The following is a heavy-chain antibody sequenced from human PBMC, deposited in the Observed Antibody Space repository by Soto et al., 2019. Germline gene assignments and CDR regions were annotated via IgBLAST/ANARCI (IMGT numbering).Heavy chain of an antibody. CDR2: ITDNGGDA. V-gene: IGHV3-23*01. D-gene: IGHD3-10*01. Sequence: GGSLSLSCVASGLTFGSRAMSWVRQAPGEGLQWVATITDNGGDAKYADSVRGRFVISRDNSKKTLYLQMTSLTAEDSAMYFCARGLTESYPGSRIFDFWGPGTMLTVYS. CDR3: ARGLTESYPGSRIFDF. CDR1: GLTFGSRA. J-gene: IGHJ4*02.